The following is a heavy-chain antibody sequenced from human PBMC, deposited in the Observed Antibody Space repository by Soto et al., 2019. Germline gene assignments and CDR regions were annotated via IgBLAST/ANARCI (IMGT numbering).Heavy chain of an antibody. Sequence: QVQLVQSGAEVKKPGSSVKVSCKASGGTFSSYAISWVRQAPGQGLEWMGGFSPIFGTANYAQKIQGRVTITADESTSTAYMELSSLRSEDTAVYYCARDPTVTTGGYFDYWGQGTLVTVSS. V-gene: IGHV1-69*01. CDR1: GGTFSSYA. CDR2: FSPIFGTA. D-gene: IGHD4-17*01. J-gene: IGHJ4*02. CDR3: ARDPTVTTGGYFDY.